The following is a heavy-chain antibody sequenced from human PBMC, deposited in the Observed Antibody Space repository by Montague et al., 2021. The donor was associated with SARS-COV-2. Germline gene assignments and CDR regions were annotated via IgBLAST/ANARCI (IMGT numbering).Heavy chain of an antibody. V-gene: IGHV4-34*01. Sequence: SETLSLTCAVYGGSFSGYYWSWIRQPPGKGLEWIGEINHSGSTKYNPSPKSRVTISVDTSKNQFSLKLSSVTAADTAVYYCAGGELELHIRDYYYYGMDVWGQGTTVTVSS. CDR3: AGGELELHIRDYYYYGMDV. CDR2: INHSGST. J-gene: IGHJ6*02. D-gene: IGHD1-7*01. CDR1: GGSFSGYY.